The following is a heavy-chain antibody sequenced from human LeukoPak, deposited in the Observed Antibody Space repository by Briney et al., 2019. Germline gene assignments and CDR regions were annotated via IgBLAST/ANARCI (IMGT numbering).Heavy chain of an antibody. CDR1: GDSISNPKW. CDR2: VYSGGTT. V-gene: IGHV4-4*02. CDR3: ARHDSFAFDI. D-gene: IGHD2-21*02. J-gene: IGHJ3*02. Sequence: SETLSLTCAVSGDSISNPKWWSWVRQPPGKGLEWFGEVYSGGTTNCNPSLRSRVTISVDTSKNQISLRLSSVTAADTAVYYCARHDSFAFDIWGQGTMVTVSS.